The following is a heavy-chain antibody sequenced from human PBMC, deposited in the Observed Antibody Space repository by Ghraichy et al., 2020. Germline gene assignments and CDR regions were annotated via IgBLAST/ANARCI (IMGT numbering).Heavy chain of an antibody. Sequence: GGSLRLSCTASGFTFSDSYMTWIRQAPGKGLEWVSYISSGGTVVYYADSVRGRFTISRDNAKNSLYLQMNGLSAEDTAMYYCANTPPFAALHWGQGTLVTVSS. J-gene: IGHJ4*02. CDR2: ISSGGTVV. CDR1: GFTFSDSY. D-gene: IGHD4-11*01. V-gene: IGHV3-11*01. CDR3: ANTPPFAALH.